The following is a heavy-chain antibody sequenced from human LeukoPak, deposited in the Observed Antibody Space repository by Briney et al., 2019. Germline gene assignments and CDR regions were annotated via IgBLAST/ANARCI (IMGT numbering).Heavy chain of an antibody. J-gene: IGHJ5*02. CDR3: AGQMIIDWFDP. Sequence: GGSLRLSCAASGFTFSNAWMSWVRQAPGKGLEWVGRIKSKTDGGTTDYAAPVKGRFTISRDDSKNTLYLQMNTLRAEDTAVYYCAGQMIIDWFDPWGQGTLVTVSS. CDR2: IKSKTDGGTT. D-gene: IGHD3-16*01. V-gene: IGHV3-15*01. CDR1: GFTFSNAW.